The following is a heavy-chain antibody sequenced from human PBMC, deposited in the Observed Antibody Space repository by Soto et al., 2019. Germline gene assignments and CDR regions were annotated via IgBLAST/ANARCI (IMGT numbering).Heavy chain of an antibody. CDR1: GFTLTVYA. J-gene: IGHJ4*02. Sequence: GGSLRLSCAASGFTLTVYAMTWVRQTPGKGLEWVSGISGSRTYYADSVKGRFTISRDISKNTLYLQMNSLRAEDTAVYYCARDLTNFDYWGQGTLVTVSS. CDR2: ISGSRT. V-gene: IGHV3-23*01. D-gene: IGHD1-1*01. CDR3: ARDLTNFDY.